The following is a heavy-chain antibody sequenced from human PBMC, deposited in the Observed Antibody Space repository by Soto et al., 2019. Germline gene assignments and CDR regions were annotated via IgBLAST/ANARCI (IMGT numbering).Heavy chain of an antibody. J-gene: IGHJ6*02. Sequence: GGSLRLSCAASGFTFSSYAMHWVRQAPGKGLEWVAVISYDGSNKYYADSVKGRFTISRDNSKNTPYLQMNSLRAEDTAVYYRAREVGYSGFYYYYGMDVWGQGTTVTVSS. V-gene: IGHV3-30-3*01. CDR2: ISYDGSNK. CDR1: GFTFSSYA. D-gene: IGHD5-12*01. CDR3: AREVGYSGFYYYYGMDV.